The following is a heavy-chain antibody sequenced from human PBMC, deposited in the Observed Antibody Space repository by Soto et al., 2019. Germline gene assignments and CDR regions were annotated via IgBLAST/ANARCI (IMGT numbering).Heavy chain of an antibody. D-gene: IGHD3-10*01. Sequence: PGGSLLVSCAASEFTFSIYGMHWVRQAPGKGLDWVEVISYDGSNKYYADSVKGRFTISRDNSKNTLYLQMNSLRAEDTAVYYCAKDRSYYYGSGSSAYYHYGMDVWGQGTTVTVSS. J-gene: IGHJ6*02. CDR3: AKDRSYYYGSGSSAYYHYGMDV. CDR1: EFTFSIYG. V-gene: IGHV3-30*18. CDR2: ISYDGSNK.